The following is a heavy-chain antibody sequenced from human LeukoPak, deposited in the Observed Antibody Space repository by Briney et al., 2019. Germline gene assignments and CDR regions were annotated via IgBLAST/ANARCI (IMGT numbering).Heavy chain of an antibody. CDR1: GGSIRNYY. V-gene: IGHV4-4*07. CDR3: ARGGVDWTYDY. CDR2: IYTSGST. Sequence: SETLSLTCTVSGGSIRNYYWSWIRQPAGKGLEWIGHIYTSGSTNYNPSLKSRVTMSVDTSKNQFSLNLSSVTAADTAVYYCARGGVDWTYDYWGQGTLVTVSS. D-gene: IGHD3-9*01. J-gene: IGHJ4*02.